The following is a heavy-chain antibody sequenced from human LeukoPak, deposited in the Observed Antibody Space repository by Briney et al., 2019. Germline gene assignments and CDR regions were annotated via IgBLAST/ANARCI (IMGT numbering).Heavy chain of an antibody. J-gene: IGHJ4*02. CDR2: ISGSGGST. CDR3: AKALAAAGLPYFDY. V-gene: IGHV3-23*01. D-gene: IGHD6-13*01. CDR1: GFTFSSYA. Sequence: GGSLRLSCAASGFTFSSYAMSWLRQAPGKGLEGVSAISGSGGSTYYADSVKGRFTISRDNSKNTLYLQMNSLRAEDTAVYYCAKALAAAGLPYFDYWGQGTLVTVSS.